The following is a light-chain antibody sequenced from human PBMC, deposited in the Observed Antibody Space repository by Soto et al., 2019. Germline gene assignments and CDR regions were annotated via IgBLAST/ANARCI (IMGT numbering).Light chain of an antibody. CDR2: EVF. V-gene: IGLV2-8*01. CDR3: KSYAGSNGDG. Sequence: QSVLTQPPSASVSPGQSVTISCTGTKSDIGVYDFGSWYQHHPGKAPRLIIYEVFQRPSGLPDRFSGSKSGNSASLTVLVIQAADGADYVCKSYAGSNGDGVGCGTKLTVL. CDR1: KSDIGVYDF. J-gene: IGLJ1*01.